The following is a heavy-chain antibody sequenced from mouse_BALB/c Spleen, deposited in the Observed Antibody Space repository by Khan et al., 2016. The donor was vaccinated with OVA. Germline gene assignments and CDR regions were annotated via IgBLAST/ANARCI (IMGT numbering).Heavy chain of an antibody. CDR1: GYSFTGYN. CDR2: IDPYYGGA. V-gene: IGHV1-39*01. J-gene: IGHJ2*01. D-gene: IGHD2-10*02. CDR3: TRGYGNYVRYYFDY. Sequence: EVQLQQSGPELEKPGASVKISCKASGYSFTGYNMNWVKQSNGKSLEWIGNIDPYYGGATYNQKFKGKATLTVDKSSSTAYMQLKSLTSDDSAVYYCTRGYGNYVRYYFDYGGQGTTLTVSS.